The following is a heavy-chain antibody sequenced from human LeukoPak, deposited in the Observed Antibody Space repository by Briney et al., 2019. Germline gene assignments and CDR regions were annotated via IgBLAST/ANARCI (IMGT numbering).Heavy chain of an antibody. CDR3: ARDGYNYSGFDY. D-gene: IGHD5-24*01. CDR2: INHSGST. J-gene: IGHJ4*02. Sequence: SETLSLTCAVYGGSFSGYYWSWIRQPPGKGLEWIGEINHSGSTNYNPSLKSRVTISVDTSKNQFSLKLSSLRSEDTAVYYCARDGYNYSGFDYWGQGTLVTVSS. CDR1: GGSFSGYY. V-gene: IGHV4-34*01.